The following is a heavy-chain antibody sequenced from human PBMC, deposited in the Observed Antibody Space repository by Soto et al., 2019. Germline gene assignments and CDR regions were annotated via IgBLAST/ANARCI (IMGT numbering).Heavy chain of an antibody. CDR1: GGSVSNYY. J-gene: IGHJ6*02. CDR2: INYSGST. Sequence: QVSLQESGPGLVKPSETLSLTCTVSGGSVSNYYWTWIRPPPGKGLEWISAINYSGSTDHSPSLKSRITISLDPSTSQFSSRVIAVTAAYTAVYYCSRLALRYRISDYSINSLDLCGQGTTVSVSS. CDR3: SRLALRYRISDYSINSLDL. V-gene: IGHV4-59*02. D-gene: IGHD4-17*01.